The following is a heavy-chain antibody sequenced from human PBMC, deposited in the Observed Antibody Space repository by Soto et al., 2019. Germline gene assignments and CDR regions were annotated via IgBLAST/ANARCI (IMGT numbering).Heavy chain of an antibody. V-gene: IGHV4-30-2*01. CDR1: GGSISSGGYS. J-gene: IGHJ4*02. D-gene: IGHD2-2*01. CDR2: MYHSGST. Sequence: QLRLQESGSGLVKPSQTLTLTCAVSGGSISSGGYSWSWIRQPAGKGLEWIGYMYHSGSTYYNPSLKSRVTISIDRSKNQFSLKLSSVTAADTAVYYCATVPDYWGQGIMVTVSS. CDR3: ATVPDY.